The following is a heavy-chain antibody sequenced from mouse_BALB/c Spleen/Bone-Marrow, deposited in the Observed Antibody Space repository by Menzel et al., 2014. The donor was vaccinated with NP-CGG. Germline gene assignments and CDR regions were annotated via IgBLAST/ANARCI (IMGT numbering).Heavy chain of an antibody. CDR1: SFNVKDTY. V-gene: IGHV14-3*02. J-gene: IGHJ4*01. D-gene: IGHD2-3*01. CDR3: TRERQYDGADAFDY. Sequence: VQLKQSGTELVKPGASVKLSCTASSFNVKDTYMQWVKQRPEKGLEWIGRLDPANGHTQYDTNFQGTATITTDTTYNTAYLQLSRLTFEDTVVYYCTRERQYDGADAFDYWGQGTSVTGSS. CDR2: LDPANGHT.